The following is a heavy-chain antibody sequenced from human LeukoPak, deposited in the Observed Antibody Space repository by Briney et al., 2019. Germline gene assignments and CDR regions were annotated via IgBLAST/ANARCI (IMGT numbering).Heavy chain of an antibody. J-gene: IGHJ6*02. V-gene: IGHV1-69*13. CDR2: IIPIFGTA. CDR1: GYTFTSYG. Sequence: GASVKVSCKASGYTFTSYGISWVRQAPGQGLEWMGGIIPIFGTANYAQKFQGRVTITADESTSTAYMELSSLRSEDTAVYYCATDTQAYYYYGMYVWGQGTTVTVSS. CDR3: ATDTQAYYYYGMYV.